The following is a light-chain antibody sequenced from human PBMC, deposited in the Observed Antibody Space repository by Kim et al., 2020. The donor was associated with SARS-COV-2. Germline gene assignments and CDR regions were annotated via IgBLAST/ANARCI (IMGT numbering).Light chain of an antibody. CDR1: QGIRDD. J-gene: IGKJ5*01. V-gene: IGKV1-6*01. CDR3: LQDYNYPFT. CDR2: AAS. Sequence: ASVGDRVPITCRASQGIRDDLGWYQQKPGKAPKLLIYAASNLQSGVPSRFSGSRSGTDFTLTISSLQPEDFATYYCLQDYNYPFTFGQGTRLEIK.